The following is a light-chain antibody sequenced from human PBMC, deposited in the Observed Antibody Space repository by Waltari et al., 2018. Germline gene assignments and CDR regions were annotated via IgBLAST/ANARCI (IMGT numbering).Light chain of an antibody. V-gene: IGLV2-23*01. CDR3: SSYARSDNSVL. Sequence: QSALTQPASVSGSPGQSITISCPGSTSDVVGYNLVSWYRQFPNKAPQRIMYEGTRRPSGVSSRFSASKSGNTASLTISGLQAEDEALYFCSSYARSDNSVLFGGGTQLSVL. CDR2: EGT. CDR1: TSDVVGYNL. J-gene: IGLJ2*01.